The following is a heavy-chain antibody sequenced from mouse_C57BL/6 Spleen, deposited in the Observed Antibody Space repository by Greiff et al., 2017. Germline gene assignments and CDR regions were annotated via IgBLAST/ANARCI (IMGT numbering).Heavy chain of an antibody. V-gene: IGHV1-26*01. Sequence: EVQLQQSGPELVKPGASVKISCKASGYTFTDYYMNWVKQSHGKSLEWIGDINPNNGGTSYNQKFKGKATLTVDKSSSTAYMELRSLTSEDSAVYYCARWDWDEGFDKWGQGNTLTVS. CDR2: INPNNGGT. CDR3: ARWDWDEGFDK. D-gene: IGHD4-1*01. CDR1: GYTFTDYY. J-gene: IGHJ2*01.